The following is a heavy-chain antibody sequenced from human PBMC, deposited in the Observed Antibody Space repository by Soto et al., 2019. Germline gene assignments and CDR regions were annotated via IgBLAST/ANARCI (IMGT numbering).Heavy chain of an antibody. D-gene: IGHD3-3*01. CDR1: GGSISSSNW. V-gene: IGHV4-4*02. CDR2: IYHSGST. CDR3: ARLRFLEWLSYYYGMDV. J-gene: IGHJ6*02. Sequence: ETLSLTCAVSGGSISSSNWWSWVRQPPGKGLEWIGEIYHSGSTNYNPSLKSRVTISVDKSKNQFSLKLSSVTAADTAVYYCARLRFLEWLSYYYGMDVWGQGTTVTVSS.